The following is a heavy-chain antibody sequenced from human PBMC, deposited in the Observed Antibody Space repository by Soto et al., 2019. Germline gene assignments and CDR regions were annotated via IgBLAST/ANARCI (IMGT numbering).Heavy chain of an antibody. V-gene: IGHV4-39*01. D-gene: IGHD1-1*01. Sequence: QLQLQESGPGLVKPSETLSLTCTVSGCSISSSPYYWRWLRQPPGNGLEWIGNIYYNGNTCYNPSLKSRVTIAIDTSKNQFSLKRSSVTAADTAVYYCARHGPLSNNWNQLDYWGQGTLVTVSS. J-gene: IGHJ4*02. CDR2: IYYNGNT. CDR3: ARHGPLSNNWNQLDY. CDR1: GCSISSSPYY.